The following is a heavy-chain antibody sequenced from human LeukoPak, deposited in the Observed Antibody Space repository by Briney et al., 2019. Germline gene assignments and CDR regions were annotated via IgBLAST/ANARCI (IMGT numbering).Heavy chain of an antibody. J-gene: IGHJ4*02. Sequence: PGGSLRLSCAASGFTFSSYSMNWVRQAPGKGLEWVSSISSSSSYIYYADSVKGRFIISRDNSKNMLYLQMNSLRVEDTAVYYCAKGSSNWRDYYYFDYWGQGTLVTVSS. CDR2: ISSSSSYI. CDR1: GFTFSSYS. V-gene: IGHV3-21*04. D-gene: IGHD6-13*01. CDR3: AKGSSNWRDYYYFDY.